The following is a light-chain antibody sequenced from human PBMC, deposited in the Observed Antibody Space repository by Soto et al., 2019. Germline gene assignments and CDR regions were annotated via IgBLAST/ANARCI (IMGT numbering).Light chain of an antibody. Sequence: QPVLTQPPSVSGAPGQRGTISCTRSSSNIGAGYDVHWYQQLPGTAPRLLIYANSNRPSGVPDRFSGSKSGTSASLAITGLQAEDEADYYCQSYDSTLSGYVFGTGTKVTV. CDR1: SSNIGAGYD. CDR3: QSYDSTLSGYV. J-gene: IGLJ1*01. V-gene: IGLV1-40*01. CDR2: ANS.